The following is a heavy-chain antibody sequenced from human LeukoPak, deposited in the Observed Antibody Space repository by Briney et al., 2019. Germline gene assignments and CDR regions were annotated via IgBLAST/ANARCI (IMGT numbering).Heavy chain of an antibody. CDR3: ARDPVSSRYSGYDIVYSRATNFDY. CDR2: INPNSGGT. V-gene: IGHV1-2*02. J-gene: IGHJ4*02. D-gene: IGHD5-12*01. CDR1: GYTFTGYY. Sequence: ASVKVSCKASGYTFTGYYMHWVRQAPGQGLEWMGWINPNSGGTNYAQKFQGRVTMTRDTSISTAYMELSRLRSDDTAVYYCARDPVSSRYSGYDIVYSRATNFDYWGQGTLVTVSS.